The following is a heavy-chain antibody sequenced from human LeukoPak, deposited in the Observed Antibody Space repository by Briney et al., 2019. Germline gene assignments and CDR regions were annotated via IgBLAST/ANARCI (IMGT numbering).Heavy chain of an antibody. Sequence: PGGSLRLSCAASGFTFSSYNMNWVRQAPGKGLEWVSYISSSSSTIYYADSVKGRFTISRDNAKNSLYLQMNSLRAEDTAVYYCARTWESYDSSGYYYYSDAFDIWGQGTMVTVSS. CDR1: GFTFSSYN. CDR3: ARTWESYDSSGYYYYSDAFDI. V-gene: IGHV3-48*04. CDR2: ISSSSSTI. J-gene: IGHJ3*02. D-gene: IGHD3-22*01.